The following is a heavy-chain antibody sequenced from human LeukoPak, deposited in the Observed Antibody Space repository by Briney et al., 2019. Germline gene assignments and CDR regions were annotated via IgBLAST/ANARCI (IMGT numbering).Heavy chain of an antibody. Sequence: GESLKISCKGSGYSFTSYWIGWVHQMPGKGLEWMGIIYPGDSDTRYSPSFQGQVTISADKSISTAYLQWSSLKASDTAMYYCARGEGVVPAAIFAPYFDYWGQGTLVTVSS. V-gene: IGHV5-51*07. CDR2: IYPGDSDT. J-gene: IGHJ4*02. CDR1: GYSFTSYW. CDR3: ARGEGVVPAAIFAPYFDY. D-gene: IGHD2-2*01.